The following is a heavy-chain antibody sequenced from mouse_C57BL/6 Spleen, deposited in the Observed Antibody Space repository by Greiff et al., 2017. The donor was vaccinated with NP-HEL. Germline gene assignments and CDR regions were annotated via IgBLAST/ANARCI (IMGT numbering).Heavy chain of an antibody. Sequence: QVQLQQPGAELVMPGASVKLSCKASGYTFTSYWMHWVKQRPGQGLEWIGEIDPSDSYTNYNQKFKGKSTLTVDKSSSTAYMQLSSLTSEDSAVYYCARGDLYAMDYWGQGTSVTVSS. V-gene: IGHV1-69*01. CDR1: GYTFTSYW. J-gene: IGHJ4*01. CDR3: ARGDLYAMDY. CDR2: IDPSDSYT.